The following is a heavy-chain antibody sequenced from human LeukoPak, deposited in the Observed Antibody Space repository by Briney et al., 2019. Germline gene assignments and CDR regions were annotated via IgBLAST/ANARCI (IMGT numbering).Heavy chain of an antibody. J-gene: IGHJ4*02. CDR3: ARDPLYSSGPISHDF. D-gene: IGHD3-22*01. CDR2: INSNSGVP. CDR1: GYTFNGFY. Sequence: ASVKVSCKASGYTFNGFYIHWVRQAPGQGLEWMGWINSNSGVPNYAQKFQGRVTMTRDTSISTAYIQLSSLRSDDTAVYYCARDPLYSSGPISHDFWGQGTLVTVSS. V-gene: IGHV1-2*02.